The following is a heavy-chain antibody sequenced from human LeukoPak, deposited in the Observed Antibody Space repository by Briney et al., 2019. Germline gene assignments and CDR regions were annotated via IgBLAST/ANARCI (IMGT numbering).Heavy chain of an antibody. CDR1: GYTFTGYY. CDR3: ARDKGSIAAPFDY. V-gene: IGHV1-2*02. D-gene: IGHD6-6*01. Sequence: GAPVKVSCKASGYTFTGYYMHWVRQAPGQGLEWMGWINPNSGGTNYAQKFQGRVTMTRDTSISTAYMELSRLKSDDTAVYYCARDKGSIAAPFDYWGQGTLVTVSS. J-gene: IGHJ4*02. CDR2: INPNSGGT.